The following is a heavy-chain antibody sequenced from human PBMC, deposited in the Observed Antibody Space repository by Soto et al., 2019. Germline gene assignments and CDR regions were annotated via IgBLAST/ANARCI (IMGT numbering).Heavy chain of an antibody. Sequence: GGSLRLSCAASEFTFSNYAMSWVRQAPGKGLEWVSAISYGGGTTYYADSVKGRFTISRDNSKNTLCLQMNSLRAEDTAVYYCAKNPGYYYDSTGYHFDYWGQGTLVTVSS. CDR3: AKNPGYYYDSTGYHFDY. D-gene: IGHD3-22*01. V-gene: IGHV3-23*01. CDR1: EFTFSNYA. CDR2: ISYGGGTT. J-gene: IGHJ4*02.